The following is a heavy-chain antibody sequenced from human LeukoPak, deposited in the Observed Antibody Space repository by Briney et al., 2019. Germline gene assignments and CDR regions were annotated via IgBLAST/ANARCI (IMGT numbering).Heavy chain of an antibody. CDR2: IHLSGTPT. CDR3: AKGENYYGSGRDGYFDY. CDR1: GFDFSIYR. V-gene: IGHV3-48*01. Sequence: SGGSLRLSCAASGFDFSIYRMNWVRQAPGKGLEWVSYIHLSGTPTHYAEVVKGRFPISRDNSKNTLYLQMNSLRAEDTAVYYCAKGENYYGSGRDGYFDYWGQGTLVTVSS. D-gene: IGHD3-10*01. J-gene: IGHJ4*02.